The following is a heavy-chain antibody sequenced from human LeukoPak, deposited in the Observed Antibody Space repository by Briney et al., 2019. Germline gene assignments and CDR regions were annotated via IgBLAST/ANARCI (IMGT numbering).Heavy chain of an antibody. V-gene: IGHV4-4*07. J-gene: IGHJ4*02. CDR1: GGSISSYY. CDR2: IYTSGST. D-gene: IGHD2-15*01. Sequence: PSETLSLTCTVSGGSISSYYWSWIRQPAGRGLEWIGRIYTSGSTNYNPSLKSRVTMSVDTSKNQFSLKLSSVTAADTAVYYCARGIGDCSGGSCYVYWGQGTLVTVSS. CDR3: ARGIGDCSGGSCYVY.